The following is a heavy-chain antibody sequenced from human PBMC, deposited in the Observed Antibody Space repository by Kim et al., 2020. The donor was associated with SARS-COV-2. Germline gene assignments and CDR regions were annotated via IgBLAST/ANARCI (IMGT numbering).Heavy chain of an antibody. J-gene: IGHJ6*02. CDR3: ARVPGSGTNYYYYYYGMDV. Sequence: SRVTISVDTSKNQFSLKLSSVTAADTAVYYCARVPGSGTNYYYYYYGMDVWGQGTTVTVSS. V-gene: IGHV4-59*01. D-gene: IGHD3-10*01.